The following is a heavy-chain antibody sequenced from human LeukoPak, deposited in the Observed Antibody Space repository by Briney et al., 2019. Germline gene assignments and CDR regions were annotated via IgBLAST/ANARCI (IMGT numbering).Heavy chain of an antibody. D-gene: IGHD5-12*01. CDR1: GFTFSSYG. CDR3: ARVRGYLYGMDV. CDR2: IWYDGSNK. Sequence: PGGSLRLSCAASGFTFSSYGMHWVRQAPGKGLEWAAVIWYDGSNKYYADSVKGRFTISRDNSKNTLYLQMNSLRAEDTAVYYCARVRGYLYGMDVWGQGTTVTVSS. J-gene: IGHJ6*02. V-gene: IGHV3-33*01.